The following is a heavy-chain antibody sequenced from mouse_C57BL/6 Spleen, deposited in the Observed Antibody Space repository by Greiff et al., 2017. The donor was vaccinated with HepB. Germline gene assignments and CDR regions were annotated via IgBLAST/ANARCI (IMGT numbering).Heavy chain of an antibody. V-gene: IGHV14-2*01. CDR1: GFNFNDYY. D-gene: IGHD1-1*01. CDR3: ARDYGSRTAY. CDR2: IDPEDGET. Sequence: VHVKQSGAELVKPGASVKLSCTASGFNFNDYYMHWVKQRTEQGLEWIGRIDPEDGETKYAPKFQGKATITADTSSNTAHLQLSSLTSADTAVYYCARDYGSRTAYWGQGTLVTVSA. J-gene: IGHJ3*01.